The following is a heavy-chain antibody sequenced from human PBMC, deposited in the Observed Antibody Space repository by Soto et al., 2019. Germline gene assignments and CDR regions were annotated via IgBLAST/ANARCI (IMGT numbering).Heavy chain of an antibody. V-gene: IGHV4-31*03. D-gene: IGHD3-10*01. J-gene: IGHJ6*02. CDR3: ARITMVRGVIYYDMDV. Sequence: QVQLQESGPGLVKPSQTLSLTCTVSGGSINSGGYYWSWIRQHPGKGLEWIGFIYYSGSTYYNPSLKSRLTISVDTSKNQFSLKLSSVTAADTAVYYCARITMVRGVIYYDMDVWGQGTTVTVSS. CDR1: GGSINSGGYY. CDR2: IYYSGST.